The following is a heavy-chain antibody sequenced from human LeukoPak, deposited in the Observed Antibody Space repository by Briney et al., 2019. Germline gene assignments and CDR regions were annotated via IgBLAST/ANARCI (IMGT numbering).Heavy chain of an antibody. D-gene: IGHD1-1*01. CDR1: GYPFTSYW. Sequence: ESPKISFKGSGYPFTSYWIGWVRPMPGKGLEWMAIIYPGESDTRFSPSLQGQVTISADNSITTTYLQRSSLDAADTAMYYCARGQTGTTRGVVDYWGQGNLVTVSS. CDR3: ARGQTGTTRGVVDY. CDR2: IYPGESDT. J-gene: IGHJ4*02. V-gene: IGHV5-51*01.